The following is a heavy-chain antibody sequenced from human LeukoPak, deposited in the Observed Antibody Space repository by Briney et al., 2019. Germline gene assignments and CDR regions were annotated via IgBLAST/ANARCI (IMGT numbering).Heavy chain of an antibody. J-gene: IGHJ5*02. Sequence: PSETLSLTCTVSGGSISSGGYYWSWIRQHPGKGLEWIGYIYYSGSTYYNPSLKSRVTISVDTSKNQFSLKLSSVTAADTAVYYCAREALGSPNWFDPWGQGTLVTVSS. V-gene: IGHV4-31*03. CDR2: IYYSGST. CDR1: GGSISSGGYY. CDR3: AREALGSPNWFDP.